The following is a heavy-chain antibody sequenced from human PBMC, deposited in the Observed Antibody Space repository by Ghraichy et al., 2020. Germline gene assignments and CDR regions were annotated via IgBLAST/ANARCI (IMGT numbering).Heavy chain of an antibody. J-gene: IGHJ4*02. CDR1: GFTFSSYW. CDR2: INSDGSTT. V-gene: IGHV3-74*01. Sequence: GGSLRLSCAASGFTFSSYWMHWVRQAPGKGLVWVSRINSDGSTTSYADSVKGRFTISRDNAKNTLYLQMNSLRAEDTAVYYCARGGRWLQLFYIDYWGQGTLVTVSS. D-gene: IGHD5-24*01. CDR3: ARGGRWLQLFYIDY.